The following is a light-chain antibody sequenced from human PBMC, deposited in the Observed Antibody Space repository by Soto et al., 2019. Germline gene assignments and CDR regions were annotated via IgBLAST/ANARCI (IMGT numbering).Light chain of an antibody. V-gene: IGKV1-5*03. Sequence: DIQMTQSPSTLSASVGDRVTITCRASQSVSNWLAWYQQKPGKAPKILIYKASSLESGVPSRFSGSGSGTDFTLTISSLRPDDFATYYCQHYNGYRWTFGQGTKVDIK. CDR3: QHYNGYRWT. CDR1: QSVSNW. J-gene: IGKJ1*01. CDR2: KAS.